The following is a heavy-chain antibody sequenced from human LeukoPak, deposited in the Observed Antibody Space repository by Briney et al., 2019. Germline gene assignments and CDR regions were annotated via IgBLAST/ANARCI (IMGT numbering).Heavy chain of an antibody. CDR2: ILYDGSNK. V-gene: IGHV3-30*18. J-gene: IGHJ4*02. Sequence: GGSLRLSCAASGFTFSDYYMSWIRQAPGKGLEWVAVILYDGSNKYYADSVKGRFTISRDNSKNTLYLQMNSLRAEDTAVYYCAKDVSGSGYYFDYWGQGTLVTVSS. CDR1: GFTFSDYY. D-gene: IGHD3-22*01. CDR3: AKDVSGSGYYFDY.